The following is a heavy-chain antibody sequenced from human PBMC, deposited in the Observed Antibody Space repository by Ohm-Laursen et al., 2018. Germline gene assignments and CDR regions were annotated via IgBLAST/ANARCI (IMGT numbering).Heavy chain of an antibody. Sequence: TLSLTCTVSGGSISSYYWSWIRQPPGKGLEWIGYIYYSGSTNYNPSLKSRVTISVDTSKNQFSLKLSSVTAADTAVYYCARGITTGLDYFQPWGQGTLVTVSS. J-gene: IGHJ1*01. D-gene: IGHD1-1*01. CDR3: ARGITTGLDYFQP. CDR2: IYYSGST. V-gene: IGHV4-59*01. CDR1: GGSISSYY.